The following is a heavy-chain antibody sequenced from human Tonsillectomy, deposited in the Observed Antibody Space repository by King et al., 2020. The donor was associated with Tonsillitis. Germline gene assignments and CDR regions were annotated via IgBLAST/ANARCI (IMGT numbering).Heavy chain of an antibody. CDR3: TRGETYYDFWSGYPDY. CDR2: IRSKAYGGTT. J-gene: IGHJ4*02. V-gene: IGHV3-49*05. Sequence: QLVQSGGGLVKPGRSLRLSCTASGFTFGDYAMSWFRQAPGKGLEWGGFIRSKAYGGTTEYAASVKGRFTISRDDSKSIAYLQMNSLKTEDTAVYYCTRGETYYDFWSGYPDYWGQGTLVTVSS. D-gene: IGHD3-3*01. CDR1: GFTFGDYA.